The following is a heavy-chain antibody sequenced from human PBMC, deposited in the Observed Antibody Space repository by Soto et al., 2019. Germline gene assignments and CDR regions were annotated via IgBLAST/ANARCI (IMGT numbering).Heavy chain of an antibody. D-gene: IGHD2-21*02. CDR1: GYTFTSYA. CDR3: ARSIVVVTALDY. J-gene: IGHJ4*02. V-gene: IGHV1-3*01. CDR2: INAGNGNT. Sequence: VNVSCKASGYTFTSYAMHWVRQAPGQRLEWMGWINAGNGNTKYSQKFQGRVTITRDTSASTAYMELSSLRSEDTAVYYCARSIVVVTALDYWGQGTLVTVS.